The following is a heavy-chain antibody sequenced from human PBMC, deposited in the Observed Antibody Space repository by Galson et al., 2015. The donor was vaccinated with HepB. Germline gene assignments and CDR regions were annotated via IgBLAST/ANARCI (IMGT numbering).Heavy chain of an antibody. CDR1: GFTFSSYA. V-gene: IGHV3-30*04. Sequence: SLRLSCAASGFTFSSYAMHWVRQAPGKGLEWVAVISYDGSNKYYADSVKGRFTISRDNSKNTLYLQMNNLRSEDTAVYYCATSSPGSGSPDPYYFDYWGQGTLVTVSS. CDR2: ISYDGSNK. D-gene: IGHD3-10*01. CDR3: ATSSPGSGSPDPYYFDY. J-gene: IGHJ4*02.